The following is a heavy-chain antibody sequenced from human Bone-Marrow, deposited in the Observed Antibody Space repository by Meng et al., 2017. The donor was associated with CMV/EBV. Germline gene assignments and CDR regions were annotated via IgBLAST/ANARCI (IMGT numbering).Heavy chain of an antibody. CDR1: GFTVSSNY. CDR2: IYSGGST. D-gene: IGHD3-10*01. CDR3: ARDTYGSPLPGVNFDY. J-gene: IGHJ4*02. Sequence: GESLKISCAASGFTVSSNYMSWVRQAPGKGLEWVSVIYSGGSTYYADSVKGRFTISRDNSKNTLYLQMNSLRAEDTAVYYCARDTYGSPLPGVNFDYWGQGALVTVSS. V-gene: IGHV3-66*01.